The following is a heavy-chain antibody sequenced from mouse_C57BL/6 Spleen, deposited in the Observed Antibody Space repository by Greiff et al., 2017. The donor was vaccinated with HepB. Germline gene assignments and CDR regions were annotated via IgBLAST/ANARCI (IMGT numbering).Heavy chain of an antibody. CDR1: GFTFTDYY. CDR2: IRNKANGYTT. V-gene: IGHV7-3*01. J-gene: IGHJ3*01. CDR3: ARYDSWFAY. Sequence: EVKLVESGGGLVQPGGSLSLSCAASGFTFTDYYMSWVRQPPGKALEWLGFIRNKANGYTTEYSASVKGRFTISRDNSQSILYLQMNALRAEDSATYYCARYDSWFAYWGQGTLVTVSA.